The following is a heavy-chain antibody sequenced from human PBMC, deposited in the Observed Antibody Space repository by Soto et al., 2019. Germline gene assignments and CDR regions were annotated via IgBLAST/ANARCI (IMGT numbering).Heavy chain of an antibody. D-gene: IGHD2-2*01. CDR2: INHSGST. CDR1: GGSFSGYY. CDR3: ARGREEIFIVVVPAATTKYYYYYMDV. V-gene: IGHV4-34*01. Sequence: SETLSLTRAVYGGSFSGYYWSWIRQPPGKGLEWIGEINHSGSTNYNPSLKSRVTISVDTSKNQFSLKLSSVTAADTAVYYCARGREEIFIVVVPAATTKYYYYYMDVWGKGTTVTVSS. J-gene: IGHJ6*03.